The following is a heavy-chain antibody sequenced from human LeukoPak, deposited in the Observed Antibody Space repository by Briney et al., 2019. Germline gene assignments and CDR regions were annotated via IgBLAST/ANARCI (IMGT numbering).Heavy chain of an antibody. CDR2: INPYSGNT. Sequence: GASVKASCKASGYTFTIHDFTWVRQSPGQGLEWVGWINPYSGNTFYAQSFQDRVTMTADTSTATVYMELRSLRYDDAAVYYCTRDQIVGPDYWGQGTLVTVSS. CDR3: TRDQIVGPDY. V-gene: IGHV1-18*01. D-gene: IGHD1-26*01. CDR1: GYTFTIHD. J-gene: IGHJ4*02.